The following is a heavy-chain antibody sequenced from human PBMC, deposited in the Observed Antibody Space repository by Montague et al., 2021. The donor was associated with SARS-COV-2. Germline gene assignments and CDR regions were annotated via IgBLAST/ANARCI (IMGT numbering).Heavy chain of an antibody. CDR3: AHRRGLLLSDGVDI. CDR1: GFSLSTSGVG. D-gene: IGHD1-26*01. J-gene: IGHJ3*02. CDR2: IYWDDDK. V-gene: IGHV2-5*02. Sequence: PALVKPTQTLTLTCTFSGFSLSTSGVGVGWIRQPPGKALEWLALIYWDDDKRYSPSLKSRLTITKDTSKNQVVLTMTNMDPEDTATYYCAHRRGLLLSDGVDIWGQGKMVTVSS.